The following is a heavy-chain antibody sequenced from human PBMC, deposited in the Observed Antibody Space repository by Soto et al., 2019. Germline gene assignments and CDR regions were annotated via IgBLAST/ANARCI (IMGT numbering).Heavy chain of an antibody. J-gene: IGHJ4*02. CDR2: INHSGRT. V-gene: IGHV4-34*01. D-gene: IGHD2-21*02. Sequence: QVELQQWGPGLVKPSETLSLTCTIHDGSFIGYFWSWIRQSPEKGLEWIGEINHSGRTSYNLSLRSRVTISVDTSKNQFSLEVTSVTAADTAVYYCARGYVRATAYFDAWGQGSPVIVSS. CDR1: DGSFIGYF. CDR3: ARGYVRATAYFDA.